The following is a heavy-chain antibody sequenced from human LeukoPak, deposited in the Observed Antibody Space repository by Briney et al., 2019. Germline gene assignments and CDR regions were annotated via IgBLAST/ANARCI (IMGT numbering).Heavy chain of an antibody. Sequence: GRSLRLSCTASGFTFGDYAMSWFRQAPGKGLEWEGFIRSKAYGGTTEYAASVKGRFTISRDDSKSIAYLQMNSQKTEDTAVYYCTRDCSSTSCYPDDYFDYWGQGTLVTVSS. J-gene: IGHJ4*02. CDR3: TRDCSSTSCYPDDYFDY. CDR2: IRSKAYGGTT. D-gene: IGHD2-2*01. CDR1: GFTFGDYA. V-gene: IGHV3-49*03.